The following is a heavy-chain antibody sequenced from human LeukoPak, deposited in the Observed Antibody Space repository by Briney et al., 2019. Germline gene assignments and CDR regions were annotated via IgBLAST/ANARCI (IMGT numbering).Heavy chain of an antibody. CDR1: GYTFTGYY. Sequence: ASVKVSCKASGYTFTGYYMHWVRQTPGQGLEWMGIINPSGGSTSYAQKFQGRVTMTRDMSTSTVYMELSRLRSDDTAVYYCARESAGYYYDSSGYDDAFDIWGQGTMVTVSS. D-gene: IGHD3-22*01. CDR2: INPSGGST. V-gene: IGHV1-46*01. J-gene: IGHJ3*02. CDR3: ARESAGYYYDSSGYDDAFDI.